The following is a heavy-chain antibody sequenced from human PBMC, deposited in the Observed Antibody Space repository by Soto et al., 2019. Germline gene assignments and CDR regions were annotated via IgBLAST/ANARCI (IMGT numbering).Heavy chain of an antibody. CDR1: GFTFSSYA. D-gene: IGHD6-6*01. V-gene: IGHV3-23*01. CDR3: AKGSASSRPYYFDY. CDR2: ISDTGGST. Sequence: PGGSLRLSCAASGFTFSSYAMSWVRQAPGRGLEWVSAISDTGGSTYYADSVKGRFTISRDNSKNTLFLQMNSLRAEDTAVYYCAKGSASSRPYYFDYWGHRILVTVSS. J-gene: IGHJ4*01.